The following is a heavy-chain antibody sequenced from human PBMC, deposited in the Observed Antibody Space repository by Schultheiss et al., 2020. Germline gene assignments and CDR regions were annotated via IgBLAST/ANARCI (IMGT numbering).Heavy chain of an antibody. J-gene: IGHJ3*02. CDR2: IYYSGST. D-gene: IGHD1-1*01. CDR3: ARAWKEAVDAFDI. Sequence: SETLSLTCAVSGGSISSGGYSWSWIRQPPGKGLEWIGYIYYSGSTYYNPSLKSRVTISVDTSKNQFSLKLTSVTAADTAVYYCARAWKEAVDAFDIWGQGIMVTVSS. V-gene: IGHV4-30-4*07. CDR1: GGSISSGGYS.